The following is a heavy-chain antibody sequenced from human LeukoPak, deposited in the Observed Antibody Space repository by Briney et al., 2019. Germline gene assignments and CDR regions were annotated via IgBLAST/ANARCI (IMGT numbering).Heavy chain of an antibody. J-gene: IGHJ6*02. CDR1: GFTFSSYA. CDR3: ARDLAHYGSGIYYYYYGMDV. CDR2: IYSGGNT. D-gene: IGHD3-10*01. V-gene: IGHV3-23*01. Sequence: GGSLRLSCAASGFTFSSYAMSWVRQAPGEGLEWVSTIYSGGNTHYADSVKGRFTISRDNYQNTLYLQMNSLRAEDTAVYYCARDLAHYGSGIYYYYYGMDVWGQGTTVTVSS.